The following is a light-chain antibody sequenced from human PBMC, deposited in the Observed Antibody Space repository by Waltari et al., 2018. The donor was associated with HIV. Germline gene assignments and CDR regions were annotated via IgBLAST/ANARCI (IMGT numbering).Light chain of an antibody. CDR1: SPGNYY. CDR2: GKN. V-gene: IGLV3-19*01. CDR3: ACWDRSGDYIL. J-gene: IGLJ2*01. Sequence: SSELTQDPAVSVALGQTVNIACLGDSPGNYYASWYRLRPGQAPQLLVYGKNSRPSGIPDRFSASSSGNRAFLTITGARAEDEADYFCACWDRSGDYILFGGGTSLTGL.